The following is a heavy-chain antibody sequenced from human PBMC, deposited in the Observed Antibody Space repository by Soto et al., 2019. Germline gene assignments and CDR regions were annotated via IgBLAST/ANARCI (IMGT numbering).Heavy chain of an antibody. Sequence: ASVKVSCKASGYTFTSYAMHWARQAPGQRLEWMGWINAGNGNTKYSQKFQGRVTITRDTSASTAYMELSSLRSEDTAVYYCARRGDSSGYYYYFDYWGQGTLVTVSS. V-gene: IGHV1-3*01. D-gene: IGHD3-22*01. CDR1: GYTFTSYA. CDR3: ARRGDSSGYYYYFDY. CDR2: INAGNGNT. J-gene: IGHJ4*02.